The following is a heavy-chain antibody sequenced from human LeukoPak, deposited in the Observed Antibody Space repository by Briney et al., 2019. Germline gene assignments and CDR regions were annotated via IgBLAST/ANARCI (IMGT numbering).Heavy chain of an antibody. CDR3: ARDFESVVVLDANLLSLDY. CDR1: AFTLSSYA. Sequence: GGSLRLSGAASAFTLSSYAMDWVRQAPGKGREWVAVISYDVSNKYYTNSVKGRFTISRDNSKNTLYLQMNRLRAEDTAVYYCARDFESVVVLDANLLSLDYWGPGSMVT. CDR2: ISYDVSNK. V-gene: IGHV3-30*04. D-gene: IGHD2-15*01. J-gene: IGHJ4*02.